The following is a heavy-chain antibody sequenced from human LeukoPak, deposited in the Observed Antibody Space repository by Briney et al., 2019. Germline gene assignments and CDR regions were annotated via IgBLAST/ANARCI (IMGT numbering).Heavy chain of an antibody. J-gene: IGHJ3*02. V-gene: IGHV4-38-2*02. D-gene: IGHD1-26*01. CDR2: IYHSGST. CDR1: SYSISSGYY. Sequence: SETLSLTCTVSSYSISSGYYWGWIRQSPGKGLEWIGTIYHSGSTYYNPSLKSRVTMSVDTSKNQFSLRLTSVTAADTAVYHCARVWLATGAAFDIWGQGTMVTVSS. CDR3: ARVWLATGAAFDI.